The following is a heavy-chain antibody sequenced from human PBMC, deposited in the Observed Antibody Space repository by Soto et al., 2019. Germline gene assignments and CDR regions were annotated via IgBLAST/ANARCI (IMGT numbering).Heavy chain of an antibody. Sequence: SETLSLTCAVYGGSFSGYYWSWIRQPPGKGLEWIGEINHSGSTNYNPSLKSRVTISVDTSKNQFSLKLSSVTAADTAVYYCARGKKQIAARYPSRYYYYMDVWGKGTTVTVSS. J-gene: IGHJ6*03. CDR1: GGSFSGYY. CDR3: ARGKKQIAARYPSRYYYYMDV. CDR2: INHSGST. D-gene: IGHD6-6*01. V-gene: IGHV4-34*01.